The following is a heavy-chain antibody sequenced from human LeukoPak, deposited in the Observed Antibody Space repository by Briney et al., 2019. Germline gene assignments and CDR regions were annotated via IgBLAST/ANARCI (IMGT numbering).Heavy chain of an antibody. D-gene: IGHD6-19*01. CDR2: ISYDGSNK. Sequence: GRSLRLSCAASGFTFSSYGMHWVRQAPGKGLEWVAVISYDGSNKYYADSVKGRFTISRDNSKNTLYLQMNSLRAEDTAVYYCAKDLGQSGWDFDYWGQGTLVTVSS. J-gene: IGHJ4*02. CDR3: AKDLGQSGWDFDY. V-gene: IGHV3-30*18. CDR1: GFTFSSYG.